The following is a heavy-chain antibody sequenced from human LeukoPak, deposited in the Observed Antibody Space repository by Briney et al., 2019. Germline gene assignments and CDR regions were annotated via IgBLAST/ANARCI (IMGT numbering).Heavy chain of an antibody. Sequence: GGSLRLSCAASGFTFNTYAMSWLRQVPGMGPEWVSAISGSGGSTYYADSVKGRFTISRDNSKNTLYLQMNSLRAEDTAVYYCARGGRYSYVDYWGQGTLVTVSS. V-gene: IGHV3-23*01. CDR3: ARGGRYSYVDY. CDR1: GFTFNTYA. CDR2: ISGSGGST. D-gene: IGHD5-18*01. J-gene: IGHJ4*02.